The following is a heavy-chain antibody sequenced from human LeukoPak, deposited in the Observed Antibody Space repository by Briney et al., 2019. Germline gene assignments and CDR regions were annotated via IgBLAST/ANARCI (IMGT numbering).Heavy chain of an antibody. V-gene: IGHV3-21*01. J-gene: IGHJ4*02. Sequence: GGSLRLSCAASGFTFSSYSMNWVRQAPGKGLEWVSSISSSSSYIYYADSVKGRFTISRDNAKNSLYLQMNSLRAEDTAVYYCARGDGSGSYYCDYWGQGTLVTVSS. CDR2: ISSSSSYI. CDR1: GFTFSSYS. D-gene: IGHD3-10*01. CDR3: ARGDGSGSYYCDY.